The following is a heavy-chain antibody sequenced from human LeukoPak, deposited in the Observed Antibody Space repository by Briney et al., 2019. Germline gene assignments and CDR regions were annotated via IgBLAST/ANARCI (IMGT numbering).Heavy chain of an antibody. Sequence: GASVKVSCEASGGTFSRYVISWLRQAPGQGLEWMGGIIPMFGSANYAQKFQGRLTITADELTSTAYMELSSLRSEDTAVYYCARDAAIYDSGAYYYLWWGQGTLVTVSS. CDR2: IIPMFGSA. J-gene: IGHJ4*02. CDR1: GGTFSRYV. CDR3: ARDAAIYDSGAYYYLW. V-gene: IGHV1-69*13. D-gene: IGHD3-22*01.